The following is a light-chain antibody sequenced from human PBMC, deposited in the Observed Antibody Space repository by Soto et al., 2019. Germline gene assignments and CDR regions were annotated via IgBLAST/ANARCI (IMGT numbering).Light chain of an antibody. V-gene: IGLV2-14*01. CDR3: SSYTSSSTPRVV. J-gene: IGLJ2*01. Sequence: QPASVSGSPGQSITISCTGTSIDVGDYNYVSWYQQHPGKAPKLMIYDANNRPSGVSNRFTGSKSGNTASLTISGLQAEDEADYYCSSYTSSSTPRVVFGGGTKVTVL. CDR2: DAN. CDR1: SIDVGDYNY.